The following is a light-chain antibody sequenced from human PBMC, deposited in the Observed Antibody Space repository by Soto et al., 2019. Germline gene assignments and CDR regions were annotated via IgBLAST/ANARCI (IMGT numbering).Light chain of an antibody. Sequence: DIVMTQSPDSLSVSLGERATINCKPSQSILYRSNAKEYLAWYQQKPGRPPKLLIYWASTRESGVPDRFSGSGSGTDFTLTISSLQAEDVAVYYCQQYGSSPRYTFGQGTKLEIK. J-gene: IGKJ2*01. CDR1: QSILYRSNAKEY. CDR3: QQYGSSPRYT. V-gene: IGKV4-1*01. CDR2: WAS.